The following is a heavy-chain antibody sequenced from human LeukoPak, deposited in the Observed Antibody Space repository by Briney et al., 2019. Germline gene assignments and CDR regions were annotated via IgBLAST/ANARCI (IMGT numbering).Heavy chain of an antibody. Sequence: ASVKVSCKASGYTFTSYAMHWVRQAPGQRLEWMGWINAGNGNTKYSQKFQGRVTITRDTSASTAYMELSSLRSEDTAAYYCARASDSVNGFDPWGQGTLVTVSS. V-gene: IGHV1-3*01. CDR1: GYTFTSYA. CDR2: INAGNGNT. D-gene: IGHD2-21*02. J-gene: IGHJ5*02. CDR3: ARASDSVNGFDP.